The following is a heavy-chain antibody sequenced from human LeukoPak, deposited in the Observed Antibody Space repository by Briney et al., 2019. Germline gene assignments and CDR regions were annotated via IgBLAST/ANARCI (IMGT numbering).Heavy chain of an antibody. D-gene: IGHD6-19*01. CDR2: INPKSGDT. CDR1: GYTFTDYY. Sequence: AASVKVSCKASGYTFTDYYMHWVRQALGQTFEWLAWINPKSGDTHYTQKFQGRVTVTTDTSITSVYMELSGLQSDDTAVYYCVRDLTGGSGDWGQGTLVTVSS. CDR3: VRDLTGGSGD. V-gene: IGHV1-2*02. J-gene: IGHJ4*02.